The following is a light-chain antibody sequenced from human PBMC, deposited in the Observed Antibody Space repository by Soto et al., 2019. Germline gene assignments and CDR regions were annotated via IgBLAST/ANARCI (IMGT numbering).Light chain of an antibody. Sequence: QSVLTQPPSASGTPGQRVTISCSGSGSNIGTNTVNWYQQVPGTAPKLLIYSNDRRPSRVPDRISGSKSGTSASLAISGLQSEDEADYYCAAWDDSLNGYVFGTGTKLTVL. V-gene: IGLV1-44*01. CDR1: GSNIGTNT. J-gene: IGLJ1*01. CDR3: AAWDDSLNGYV. CDR2: SND.